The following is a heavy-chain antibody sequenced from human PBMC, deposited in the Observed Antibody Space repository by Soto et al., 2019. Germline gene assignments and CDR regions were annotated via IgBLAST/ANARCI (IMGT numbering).Heavy chain of an antibody. J-gene: IGHJ4*02. CDR1: GYTFTAYG. CDR3: VRRMGRFLQWLFDY. D-gene: IGHD3-3*01. CDR2: ISGNNVDT. V-gene: IGHV1-18*04. Sequence: QVQLVQSGAEVRKPGASVKVSCKSSGYTFTAYGLSWVRQAPGQGLEWMGWISGNNVDTKYAQRFQGRVTMTTDTSACTAYMELRSLRSDDTAVYYCVRRMGRFLQWLFDYWGQGTLVTVSS.